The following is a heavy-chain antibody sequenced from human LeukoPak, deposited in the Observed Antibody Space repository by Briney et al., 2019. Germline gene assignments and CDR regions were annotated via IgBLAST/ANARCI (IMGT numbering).Heavy chain of an antibody. CDR3: ARGVKSRVVPPATGSLDYYYYMDV. Sequence: GGSLRLSCAASGFTFSSYAMHWVRQAPGKGLEWVAVISYDGSNKYYADSVKGRFTISRDNSKNTLYLQMNSLRAEDTAVYYCARGVKSRVVPPATGSLDYYYYMDVWGKGTTVTVSS. D-gene: IGHD2-2*01. CDR2: ISYDGSNK. CDR1: GFTFSSYA. V-gene: IGHV3-30-3*01. J-gene: IGHJ6*03.